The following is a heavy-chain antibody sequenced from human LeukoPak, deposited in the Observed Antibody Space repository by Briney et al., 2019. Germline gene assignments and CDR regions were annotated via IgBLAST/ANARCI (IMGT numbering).Heavy chain of an antibody. J-gene: IGHJ1*01. CDR2: IYYSGST. Sequence: SETLSLTCTVSGGSMSGYFWSWIWQPPGKGLEWIGYIYYSGSTNYNPSLKSRVTISVDTSKNQFSLKLSSVTAADTAVYYCARSITSSWYGDFQHWGQGTLVTVPS. CDR3: ARSITSSWYGDFQH. V-gene: IGHV4-59*01. CDR1: GGSMSGYF. D-gene: IGHD6-13*01.